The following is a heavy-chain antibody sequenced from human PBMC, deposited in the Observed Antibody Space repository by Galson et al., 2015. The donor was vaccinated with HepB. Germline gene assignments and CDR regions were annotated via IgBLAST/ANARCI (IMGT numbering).Heavy chain of an antibody. D-gene: IGHD2-2*02. J-gene: IGHJ5*02. V-gene: IGHV3-23*01. CDR3: AKDGLVPAAIEHHWFDP. CDR1: GFTFKNYP. Sequence: SLRLSCEASGFTFKNYPLTGGSQAPGRRLVWGSAISNSGYSTDYADSVKGRFTISRDNSKSTLSLQMNSLRAEDTAVYYCAKDGLVPAAIEHHWFDPWGQGTLVTVSS. CDR2: ISNSGYST.